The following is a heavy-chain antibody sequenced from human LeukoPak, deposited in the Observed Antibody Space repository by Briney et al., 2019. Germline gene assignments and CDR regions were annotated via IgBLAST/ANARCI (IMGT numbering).Heavy chain of an antibody. V-gene: IGHV4-31*03. Sequence: SETLSLTCTVSGGSISSGGYYWSWIRQHPGKGLEWIGYIYYSGSTYYNPSLKSRVTISVDTSKNQFSLKLSSVTAADTAVYYCARAPSWYYGMDVWGQGTTVTVSS. CDR2: IYYSGST. CDR1: GGSISSGGYY. CDR3: ARAPSWYYGMDV. J-gene: IGHJ6*02.